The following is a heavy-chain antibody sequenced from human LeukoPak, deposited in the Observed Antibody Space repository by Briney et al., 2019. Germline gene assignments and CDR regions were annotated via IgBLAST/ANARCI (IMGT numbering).Heavy chain of an antibody. CDR1: GGSISSGGYY. Sequence: PSETLSLTCTVSGGSISSGGYYWSWIRQHPGKGLEWIGYIYYSGSTYYNPSLKSRVTISVDTSKNQFSLKLSSVTAADTAAYYCARGAGENGDRLDYWGQGTLVTVSS. V-gene: IGHV4-31*03. CDR2: IYYSGST. J-gene: IGHJ4*02. CDR3: ARGAGENGDRLDY. D-gene: IGHD4-17*01.